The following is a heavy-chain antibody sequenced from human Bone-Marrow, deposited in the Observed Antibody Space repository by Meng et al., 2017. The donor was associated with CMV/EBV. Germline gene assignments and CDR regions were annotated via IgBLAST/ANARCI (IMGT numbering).Heavy chain of an antibody. CDR2: ISSSGSTI. CDR1: GFTFSSYE. V-gene: IGHV3-48*03. Sequence: GGSLRLSCAAPGFTFSSYEMNWVRQAPGKGLEWVSYISSSGSTIYYADSVKGRFTISRDNAKNSLYLQMNSLRAEDTAVYYCAREYYDSSGYHPLDYWGQGTLVTVSS. J-gene: IGHJ4*02. D-gene: IGHD3-22*01. CDR3: AREYYDSSGYHPLDY.